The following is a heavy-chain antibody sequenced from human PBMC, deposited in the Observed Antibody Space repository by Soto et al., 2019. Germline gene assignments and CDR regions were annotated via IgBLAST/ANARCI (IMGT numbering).Heavy chain of an antibody. V-gene: IGHV1-18*01. CDR3: ARDVVVPAANYYYYGRDV. D-gene: IGHD2-2*01. J-gene: IGHJ6*02. CDR1: GYTFTSYG. Sequence: SVKVSCKASGYTFTSYGISWVRQAPGQGLEWMGWISAYNGNTNYAQKLQGRVTMTTDTSTSTAYMELRSLRSDDTAVYYCARDVVVPAANYYYYGRDVWCQGTTVTVSS. CDR2: ISAYNGNT.